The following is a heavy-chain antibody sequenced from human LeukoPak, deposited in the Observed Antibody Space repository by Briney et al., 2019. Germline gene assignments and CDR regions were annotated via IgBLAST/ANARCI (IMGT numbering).Heavy chain of an antibody. CDR1: GFTFSSYA. D-gene: IGHD3-22*01. CDR3: AKDFVGRITMIVVASGYFDY. CDR2: ISGSGGST. V-gene: IGHV3-23*01. Sequence: PGGSLRLSCAASGFTFSSYAMSWVRQAPGKGLEWVSAISGSGGSTYYADSVKGRFTISRDNSKNTLYLQMNSLRAEDTAVYYCAKDFVGRITMIVVASGYFDYWGQGTLVTVSS. J-gene: IGHJ4*02.